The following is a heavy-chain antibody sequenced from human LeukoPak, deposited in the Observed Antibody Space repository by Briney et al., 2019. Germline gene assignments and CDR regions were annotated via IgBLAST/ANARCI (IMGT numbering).Heavy chain of an antibody. D-gene: IGHD3-22*01. CDR1: GYTFTIYG. J-gene: IGHJ4*02. Sequence: GASVTVSFTASGYTFTIYGISWVRQAPGQGLEWMGWISAYNGNTNYAQKLQGRVTMTTDTSTSTAYMELRSLRSDDTAVYYCARDHTPNYYYDSSGPVGYWGQGTLVTVSS. CDR2: ISAYNGNT. V-gene: IGHV1-18*01. CDR3: ARDHTPNYYYDSSGPVGY.